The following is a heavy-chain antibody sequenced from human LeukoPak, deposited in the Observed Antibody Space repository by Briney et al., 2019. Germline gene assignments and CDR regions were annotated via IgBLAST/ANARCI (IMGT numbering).Heavy chain of an antibody. J-gene: IGHJ4*02. CDR2: ISSSGSTI. CDR3: ARCRGKIDY. V-gene: IGHV3-48*03. Sequence: GGSLRLSCAASGFTFSSYEMNWVRQAPGKGREWVSYISSSGSTIYYADSVKGRFTISRDNAKNSLYLQMNSLRAEDTAVYYCARCRGKIDYWGQGTLVTVSS. CDR1: GFTFSSYE. D-gene: IGHD2-15*01.